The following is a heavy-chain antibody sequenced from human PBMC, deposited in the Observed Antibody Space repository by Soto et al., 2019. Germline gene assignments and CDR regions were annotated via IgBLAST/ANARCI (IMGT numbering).Heavy chain of an antibody. D-gene: IGHD5-18*01. V-gene: IGHV3-74*01. CDR3: ATLNSFGSDY. Sequence: GGSLRLSCAASGFTFSSYWMHWVRQTAGKGLVWVSQINSDGSATRYTDSVKGRFTISRDNAKNTVYLQMNSLRAEDTAVYYCATLNSFGSDYWGQGTLVTVSS. J-gene: IGHJ4*02. CDR1: GFTFSSYW. CDR2: INSDGSAT.